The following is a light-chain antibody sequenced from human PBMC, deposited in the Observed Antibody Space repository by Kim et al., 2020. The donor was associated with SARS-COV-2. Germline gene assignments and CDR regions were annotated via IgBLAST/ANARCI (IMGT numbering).Light chain of an antibody. CDR2: AAS. CDR1: QSINGW. CDR3: QQYEGYSRT. J-gene: IGKJ1*01. Sequence: AVGDRVTITCRASQSINGWLAWYQKKPGKAPKLLIYAASTLANGVPSRFSGSVSGTKFTLTITSLQPDDFATYYCQQYEGYSRTFGQGTKVDIK. V-gene: IGKV1-5*03.